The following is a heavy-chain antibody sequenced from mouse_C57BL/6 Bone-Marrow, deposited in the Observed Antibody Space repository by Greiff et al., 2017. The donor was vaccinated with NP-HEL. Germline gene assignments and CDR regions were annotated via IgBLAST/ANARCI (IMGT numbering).Heavy chain of an antibody. V-gene: IGHV1-80*01. J-gene: IGHJ1*03. Sequence: VKLMESGAELVKPGASVKISCKASGYAFSSYWMNWVKQRPGKGLEWIGQIYPGDGDTNYNGKFKGKATLTADKSSSTAYMQLSSLTSEDSAVYFCARKFVGYFDVWGTGTTVTVSS. CDR1: GYAFSSYW. CDR2: IYPGDGDT. CDR3: ARKFVGYFDV.